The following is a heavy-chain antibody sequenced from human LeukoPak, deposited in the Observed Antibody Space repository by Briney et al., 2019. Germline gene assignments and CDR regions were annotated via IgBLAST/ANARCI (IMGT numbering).Heavy chain of an antibody. J-gene: IGHJ3*02. CDR1: GFTFSSYA. V-gene: IGHV3-30-3*01. D-gene: IGHD3-22*01. CDR2: ISYDGSNK. Sequence: GRSLRLSCAASGFTFSSYAMHWVRQAPGKGLEWVAVISYDGSNKYYADSVKGRFTISRDNSKNTLYLQMNSLRAEDTAVYYCARDSSGYYFDGAFDIWGQGTMVTVSS. CDR3: ARDSSGYYFDGAFDI.